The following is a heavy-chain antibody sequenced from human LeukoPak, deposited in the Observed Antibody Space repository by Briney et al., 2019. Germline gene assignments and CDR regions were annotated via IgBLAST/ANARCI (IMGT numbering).Heavy chain of an antibody. CDR2: ISYDGSNK. J-gene: IGHJ4*02. V-gene: IGHV3-30*18. D-gene: IGHD1-26*01. CDR3: AKEGSNGDFDY. Sequence: GRSLRLSCAASGCTFSSYDMHWVRQAPGKGLEWVTVISYDGSNKYYGDSVKGRFTISRDNSKNTLYLKMNSLRAEDTAVYYCAKEGSNGDFDYWGQGTLVTVSS. CDR1: GCTFSSYD.